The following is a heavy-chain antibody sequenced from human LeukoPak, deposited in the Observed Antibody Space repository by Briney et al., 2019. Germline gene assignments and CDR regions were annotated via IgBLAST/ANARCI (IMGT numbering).Heavy chain of an antibody. CDR2: IYYSGTT. CDR3: ARVGYSYDNWFDP. Sequence: SETLSLTCTVSGGSISSYYWSWIRQPPGKGLEWIGYIYYSGTTNYNPSLKSRVTISVDTSKNQFSLKLSSVTAADTAVYYCARVGYSYDNWFDPWGQGTLVTVSS. V-gene: IGHV4-59*12. D-gene: IGHD5-18*01. J-gene: IGHJ5*02. CDR1: GGSISSYY.